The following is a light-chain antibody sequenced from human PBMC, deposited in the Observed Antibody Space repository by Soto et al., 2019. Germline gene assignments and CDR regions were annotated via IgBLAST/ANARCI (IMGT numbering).Light chain of an antibody. CDR3: QQSYSTPPWT. CDR2: AAS. Sequence: DIQMTQSPSSLSASVGDRATITCRASQSISSYLNWYQQKPGKAPKLLIYAASSLQGGVPSRFSGSGSGTDFTLTISSLQPEDFAPYYCQQSYSTPPWTFGQGTKVDIK. CDR1: QSISSY. J-gene: IGKJ1*01. V-gene: IGKV1-39*01.